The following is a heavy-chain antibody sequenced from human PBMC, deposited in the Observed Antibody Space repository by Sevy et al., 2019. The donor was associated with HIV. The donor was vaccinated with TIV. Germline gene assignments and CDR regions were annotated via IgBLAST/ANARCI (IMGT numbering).Heavy chain of an antibody. CDR3: ARVNSLWFGELLAYYYYYGMDV. D-gene: IGHD3-10*01. J-gene: IGHJ6*02. CDR1: GGSFSGYY. V-gene: IGHV4-34*01. Sequence: SETLSLTCAVYGGSFSGYYWSWIRQPPGKGLEWIGEINHSGSTNYNPSLKSRVTISVDTSKNQFSLKLSSVTAADTAVYYCARVNSLWFGELLAYYYYYGMDVWGQGTTVTVSS. CDR2: INHSGST.